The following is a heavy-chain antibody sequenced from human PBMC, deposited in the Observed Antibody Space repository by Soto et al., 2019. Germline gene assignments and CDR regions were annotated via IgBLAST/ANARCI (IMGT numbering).Heavy chain of an antibody. CDR1: GDSVYTNSAA. D-gene: IGHD4-4*01. CDR3: ARREHTVHYFDS. Sequence: SQTLSLTCAISGDSVYTNSAAWVWIRQSPSRGLEWLGRTYYRSKWYNDYAVSVRSRMTINPDTSKNQFSLHLNSVTPEDTAVYYCARREHTVHYFDSWGQGTLVTVSS. V-gene: IGHV6-1*01. J-gene: IGHJ4*02. CDR2: TYYRSKWYN.